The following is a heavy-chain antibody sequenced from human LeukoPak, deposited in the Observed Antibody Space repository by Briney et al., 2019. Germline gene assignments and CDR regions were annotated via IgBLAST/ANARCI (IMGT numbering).Heavy chain of an antibody. CDR1: GFTVSSNS. Sequence: GGSLRLSCPVSGFTVSSNSMSWVRQAPGKGLEWVSFIFSSTHYSDSVKGRFAISRDNSKNTLYLQMNSLRAEDTAVYYCARRAGAYSHPYDYWGQGTLVTVSS. J-gene: IGHJ4*02. CDR3: ARRAGAYSHPYDY. CDR2: IFSST. V-gene: IGHV3-53*01. D-gene: IGHD4/OR15-4a*01.